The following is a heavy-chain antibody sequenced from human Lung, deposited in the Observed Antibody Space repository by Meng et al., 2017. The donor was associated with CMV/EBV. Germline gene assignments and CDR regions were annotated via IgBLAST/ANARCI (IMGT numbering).Heavy chain of an antibody. Sequence: QFPQLQSGPEVKKPGASVRVSCKASGYPFGSYGICWVRQAPGQGLEWMGWFVNYVDTYPAPKFQGRVTMTTDTHTNTAFMELRSLTTDDTAVYYCASGTPGRSYCDYWGQGTLVTVSS. CDR3: ASGTPGRSYCDY. CDR1: GYPFGSYG. J-gene: IGHJ4*02. V-gene: IGHV1-18*01. D-gene: IGHD2-15*01. CDR2: FVNYVDT.